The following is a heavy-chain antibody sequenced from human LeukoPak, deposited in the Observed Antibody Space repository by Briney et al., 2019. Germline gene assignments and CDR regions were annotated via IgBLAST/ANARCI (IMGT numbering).Heavy chain of an antibody. CDR2: IKENGNEQ. CDR3: ARGPGDFDASDI. CDR1: GFTFTSYW. Sequence: GGSLRLSCEASGFTFTSYWMSWVRQAPGKGPEWVAHIKENGNEQYYADSVKGRFTISRDNVKQSLGLQMNSLRVEDTAVYYCARGPGDFDASDIWGQGAMVTVSS. J-gene: IGHJ3*02. D-gene: IGHD1-14*01. V-gene: IGHV3-7*01.